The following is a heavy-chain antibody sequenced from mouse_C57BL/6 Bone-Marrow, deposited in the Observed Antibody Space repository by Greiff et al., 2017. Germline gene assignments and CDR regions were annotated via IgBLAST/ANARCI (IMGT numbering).Heavy chain of an antibody. V-gene: IGHV1-81*01. J-gene: IGHJ1*03. D-gene: IGHD2-4*01. CDR2: IYPRSGNT. CDR1: GYTFTSYG. Sequence: VQLQQSGAELARPGASVKLSCEASGYTFTSYGISWVKQRTGQGLEWIGEIYPRSGNTYYNEKFKGKATLTADKSSSTAYLGLRSLTSEDSAVYFCARSDYDYDWYFDVWGTGTTVTVSS. CDR3: ARSDYDYDWYFDV.